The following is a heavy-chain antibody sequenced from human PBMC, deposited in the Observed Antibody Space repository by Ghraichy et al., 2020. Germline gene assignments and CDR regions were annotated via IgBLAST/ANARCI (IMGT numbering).Heavy chain of an antibody. V-gene: IGHV2-70*01. J-gene: IGHJ3*02. CDR3: ARSGVGATVNIAFDI. D-gene: IGHD1-26*01. Sequence: SGPTLVKPTQTLPLTCTFSGFSLSTSGMCVSWIRQPPGKALEWLALIDWDDDKYYSTSLKTRLTISKDTSKNQVVLTMTNMDPVDTATYYCARSGVGATVNIAFDIWGQGTMVTVSS. CDR2: IDWDDDK. CDR1: GFSLSTSGMC.